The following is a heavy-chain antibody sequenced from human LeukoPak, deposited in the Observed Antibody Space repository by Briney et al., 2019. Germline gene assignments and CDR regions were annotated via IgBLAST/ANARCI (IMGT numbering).Heavy chain of an antibody. CDR1: GFTFTSYV. Sequence: PGGSLRRSCAASGFTFTSYVIHWVRQAPGKGLEWVAVVWSDGNNKYYADSVKGRFTISRGNSKNTLYLQMNSLRAEDAAVYYCARDGGPDSSGYNYLDYWGQGTLVTVSS. J-gene: IGHJ4*02. V-gene: IGHV3-33*01. CDR2: VWSDGNNK. CDR3: ARDGGPDSSGYNYLDY. D-gene: IGHD3-22*01.